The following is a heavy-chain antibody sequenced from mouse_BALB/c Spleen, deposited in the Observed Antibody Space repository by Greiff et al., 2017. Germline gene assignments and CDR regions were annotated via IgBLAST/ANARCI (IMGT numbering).Heavy chain of an antibody. J-gene: IGHJ4*01. CDR1: GYSITSGYY. CDR3: ARGHYDAMDY. CDR2: ISYDGSN. Sequence: EVKLQESGPGLVKPSQSLSLTCSVTGYSITSGYYWNWIRQFPGNKLEWMGCISYDGSNNYNPSLKNRISITRDTSKNQFFLKLNSVTTEDTATYYCARGHYDAMDYWGQGTSVTVSS. V-gene: IGHV3-6*02.